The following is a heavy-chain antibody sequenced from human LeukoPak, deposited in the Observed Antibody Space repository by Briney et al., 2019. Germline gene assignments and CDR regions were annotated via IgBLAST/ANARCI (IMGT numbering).Heavy chain of an antibody. CDR3: ARDGINWADY. CDR2: ISRTSSVI. J-gene: IGHJ4*02. D-gene: IGHD3-16*01. CDR1: GFSFDVFA. Sequence: TGGSLRLSCAASGFSFDVFAMNWVRQTPGNGLEWVPYISRTSSVILYSESVKGRFTVSRDNAKNSLYLEMNSLRVDDSALYYCARDGINWADYWGQGTLVTVSS. V-gene: IGHV3-48*01.